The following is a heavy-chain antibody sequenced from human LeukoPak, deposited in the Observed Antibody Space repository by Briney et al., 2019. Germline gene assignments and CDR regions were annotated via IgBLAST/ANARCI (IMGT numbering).Heavy chain of an antibody. Sequence: GGSLRLSCAASGFTLSRYSMNWVRQAPGKGLEWVSYLSSSSSTIYYADSVKGRFTISRDNAKNSLYLQMNSLRAEDTAVCYGARVGSSGWDPRLTWFDYWGQGTLVTVSS. CDR1: GFTLSRYS. D-gene: IGHD6-19*01. CDR3: ARVGSSGWDPRLTWFDY. J-gene: IGHJ4*02. CDR2: LSSSSSTI. V-gene: IGHV3-48*01.